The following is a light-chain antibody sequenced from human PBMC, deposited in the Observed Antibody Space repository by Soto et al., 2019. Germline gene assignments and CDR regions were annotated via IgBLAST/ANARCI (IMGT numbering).Light chain of an antibody. CDR1: QSVSSSY. J-gene: IGKJ1*01. V-gene: IGKV3-20*01. CDR2: GAS. CDR3: QQYGDSRT. Sequence: EIVLTQSPGTLSLSPGERATLSCRASQSVSSSYLAWYQQKAGPAPRLLIYGASSRATGIPDRFSGGGSGTDFTLTISRLEPEDFAVYYCQQYGDSRTFGQGTKVEIK.